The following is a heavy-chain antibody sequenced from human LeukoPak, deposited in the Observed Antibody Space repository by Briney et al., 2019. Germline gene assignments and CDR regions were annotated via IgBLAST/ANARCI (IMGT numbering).Heavy chain of an antibody. J-gene: IGHJ5*02. CDR2: IYYSGST. CDR3: AREKMATNWFDP. V-gene: IGHV4-30-4*01. D-gene: IGHD5-24*01. Sequence: PSETLSLTCAVSGGSISSGGYSWSWIRQPPGKGLEWIGYIYYSGSTYYNPSLKSRVTISVDTSKNQFSLKLSSVTAADTAVYYCAREKMATNWFDPWGQGTLVTVSS. CDR1: GGSISSGGYS.